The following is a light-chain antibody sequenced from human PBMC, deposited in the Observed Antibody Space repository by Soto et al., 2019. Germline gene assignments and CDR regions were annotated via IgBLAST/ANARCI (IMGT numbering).Light chain of an antibody. J-gene: IGKJ2*01. CDR1: ESLLQRNGYTY. CDR2: LGS. CDR3: LQVLQTPFT. V-gene: IGKV2-28*01. Sequence: DIVLTQSPLSLPVNPGEPASISCRSSESLLQRNGYTYLDWYLQKPGQSPQLLIYLGSTRASGVPDRFSGSGSGTDFTLTISRVEADDVGIYYCLQVLQTPFTLGQGTKLEIK.